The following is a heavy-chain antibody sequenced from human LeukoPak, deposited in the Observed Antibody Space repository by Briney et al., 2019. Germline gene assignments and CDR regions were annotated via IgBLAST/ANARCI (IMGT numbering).Heavy chain of an antibody. Sequence: SETLSLTCAVYGGSFSGYYWNWIRQPPGKGLEWIGEINHSGGTSYNPSLKSRVAISVDTSMNQFSLKLSSVTAADTAVYFCATVDTAMVTRYWGQGTLVTVSS. D-gene: IGHD5-18*01. V-gene: IGHV4-34*01. CDR2: INHSGGT. CDR3: ATVDTAMVTRY. CDR1: GGSFSGYY. J-gene: IGHJ4*02.